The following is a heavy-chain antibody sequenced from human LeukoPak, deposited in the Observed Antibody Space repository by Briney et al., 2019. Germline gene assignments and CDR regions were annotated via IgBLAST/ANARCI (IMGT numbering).Heavy chain of an antibody. D-gene: IGHD3-10*01. CDR1: GFTFSSSW. CDR2: ISGDGPKT. V-gene: IGHV3-74*01. Sequence: GGSLRLSCTASGFTFSSSWMHWVRQAPGKGLVWVSRISGDGPKTTYADSVKGRFTISRDNARNTLHLQVNSLRAEDTAIYYCARDPGVRGVYYTYFDPWGQGTLVTVSP. J-gene: IGHJ5*02. CDR3: ARDPGVRGVYYTYFDP.